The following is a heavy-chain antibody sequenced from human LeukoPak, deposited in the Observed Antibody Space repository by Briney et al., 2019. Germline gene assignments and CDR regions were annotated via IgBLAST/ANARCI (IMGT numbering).Heavy chain of an antibody. Sequence: ETLSLTCTVSGGSISSGDYYWSWIRQPPGKGLEWVANIKQDGSEKYYVDSVKGRFTISRDNAKNSLYLQMNSLRAEDTAVYYCARVFRSTVTGEYYFDYWGQGTLVTVSS. CDR2: IKQDGSEK. CDR3: ARVFRSTVTGEYYFDY. D-gene: IGHD4-11*01. V-gene: IGHV3-7*01. J-gene: IGHJ4*02. CDR1: GGSISSGDYY.